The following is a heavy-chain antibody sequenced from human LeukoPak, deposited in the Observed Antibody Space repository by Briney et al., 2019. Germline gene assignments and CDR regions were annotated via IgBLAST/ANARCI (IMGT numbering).Heavy chain of an antibody. CDR1: GGSISSSSYY. CDR2: IYYSGST. CDR3: ARDMEQQLVRFTIDY. V-gene: IGHV4-39*07. D-gene: IGHD6-13*01. J-gene: IGHJ4*02. Sequence: PSETLSLTCTVSGGSISSSSYYWGWIRQPPGKGLEWIGSIYYSGSTYYTPSLKSRVTISVDTSKNQFSLKLRSVTAADTAVYYCARDMEQQLVRFTIDYWGQGTLDTVSS.